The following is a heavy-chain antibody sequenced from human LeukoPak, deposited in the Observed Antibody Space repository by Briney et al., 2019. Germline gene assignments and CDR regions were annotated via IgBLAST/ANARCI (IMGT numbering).Heavy chain of an antibody. CDR2: ISYSGST. D-gene: IGHD5-18*01. CDR3: ARGGQLNWFDP. CDR1: GDSISSSY. J-gene: IGHJ5*02. V-gene: IGHV4-59*01. Sequence: PSETLSLTCTVSGDSISSSYWSWIGQPPGKGLEWIGYISYSGSTSSNPSLRSRVTISVDTSKNQFSLRLTSVTAADTAMYYCARGGQLNWFDPWGQGTLVTVSS.